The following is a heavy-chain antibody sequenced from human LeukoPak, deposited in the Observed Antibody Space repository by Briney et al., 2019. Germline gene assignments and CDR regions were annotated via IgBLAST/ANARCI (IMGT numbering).Heavy chain of an antibody. Sequence: ASVKVSCKASGYTFTTYYISWVRQAPGQGLEWMGWISAYNGNTNYAQKFQGRVTITTDTSTSTAYMELRSLRSDDTAVYYCAREEGAPIAAANVWGLGTVVTVSS. CDR3: AREEGAPIAAANV. J-gene: IGHJ3*01. D-gene: IGHD6-13*01. CDR2: ISAYNGNT. CDR1: GYTFTTYY. V-gene: IGHV1-18*01.